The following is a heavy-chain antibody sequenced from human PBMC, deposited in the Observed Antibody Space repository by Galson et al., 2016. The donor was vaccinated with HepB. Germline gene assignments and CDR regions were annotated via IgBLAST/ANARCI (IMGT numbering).Heavy chain of an antibody. CDR2: VMHDGSEK. J-gene: IGHJ4*02. V-gene: IGHV3-7*01. D-gene: IGHD3-3*01. CDR1: GFTFSSYW. Sequence: SLRLSCAASGFTFSSYWMSWVRQAPGKGLEWVANVMHDGSEKYYVDSVKGRFTISRDNAKNSLYLQMNSLRAEDTAVYYCARDGPHDFWSGYPFDYWGQGTLVTVSS. CDR3: ARDGPHDFWSGYPFDY.